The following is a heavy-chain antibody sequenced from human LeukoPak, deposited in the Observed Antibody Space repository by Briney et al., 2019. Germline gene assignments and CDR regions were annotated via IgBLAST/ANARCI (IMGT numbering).Heavy chain of an antibody. CDR2: ISYDGSNK. Sequence: GGSLRLSCAASGFTFSSYAMHWVRQAPGKGLEWVAVISYDGSNKYYADSVKGRFTISRDNSKNTLYLQMNSLRAEDTAVYYRASFWNQGYWGQGNLVTVSS. D-gene: IGHD1-1*01. CDR3: ASFWNQGY. V-gene: IGHV3-30-3*01. CDR1: GFTFSSYA. J-gene: IGHJ4*02.